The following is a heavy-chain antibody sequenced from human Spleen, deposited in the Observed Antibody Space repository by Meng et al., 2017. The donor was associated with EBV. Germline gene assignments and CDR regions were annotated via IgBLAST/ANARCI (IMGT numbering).Heavy chain of an antibody. CDR3: ARGEWGSARDY. D-gene: IGHD3-3*01. V-gene: IGHV4-39*07. Sequence: QLPGAGPGLVKPSEPLSLTCTLSGDSISSTASYWGWIRQSPGKGLEWIGSMSYRGITYSNPSLKSRVTISADTSKRQFSLKLRSVTAADTAVYFCARGEWGSARDYWGQGSLVTVSS. CDR2: MSYRGIT. J-gene: IGHJ4*02. CDR1: GDSISSTASY.